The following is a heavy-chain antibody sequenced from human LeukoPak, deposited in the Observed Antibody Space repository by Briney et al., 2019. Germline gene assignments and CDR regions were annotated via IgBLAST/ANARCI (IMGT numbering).Heavy chain of an antibody. CDR1: GYTFTGYY. V-gene: IGHV1-2*02. CDR3: AIHGPLLRGSSGWPVDY. D-gene: IGHD6-19*01. CDR2: INPNSGGT. J-gene: IGHJ4*02. Sequence: ASVKVSCKASGYTFTGYYMHWVPQAPGQGLEWMGWINPNSGGTNYAQKFQGRVTMTRDTSISTAYMELSRLRSDDTAVYYCAIHGPLLRGSSGWPVDYWGQGTLVTVSS.